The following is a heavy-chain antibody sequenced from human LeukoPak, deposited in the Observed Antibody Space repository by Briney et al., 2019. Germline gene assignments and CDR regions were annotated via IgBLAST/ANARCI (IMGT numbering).Heavy chain of an antibody. D-gene: IGHD3-9*01. CDR2: ISSSSSYI. V-gene: IGHV3-21*01. J-gene: IGHJ4*02. CDR1: GFTFSSYS. Sequence: GGSLRLSCAASGFTFSSYSMNWVRQAPGKGLEWVSSISSSSSYIYYADSVKGRFTISRDNAKNSLYLQMNSLRAADTAVYYCARAYDILTGYSSNSHFDYWGQGTLVTVSS. CDR3: ARAYDILTGYSSNSHFDY.